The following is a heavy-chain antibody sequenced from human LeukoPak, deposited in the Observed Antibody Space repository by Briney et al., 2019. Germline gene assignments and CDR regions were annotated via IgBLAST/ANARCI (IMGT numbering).Heavy chain of an antibody. J-gene: IGHJ6*03. CDR2: ISGSGGST. CDR3: AKKDADYSNYPYYYYMDV. Sequence: GGSLRLSCAASGFTFSSYAMSWVRQAPGKGLEWVSAISGSGGSTYYADSVKGRFTISRDNSKNTLYLQMNSLRAEDTAVYYCAKKDADYSNYPYYYYMDVWGKGATVTVSS. V-gene: IGHV3-23*01. CDR1: GFTFSSYA. D-gene: IGHD4-11*01.